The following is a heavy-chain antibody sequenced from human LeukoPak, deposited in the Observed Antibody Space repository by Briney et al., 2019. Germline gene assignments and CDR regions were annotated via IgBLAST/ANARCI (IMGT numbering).Heavy chain of an antibody. CDR1: GFTFSTFA. Sequence: GGSLRLSCAASGFTFSTFAMIWVRQPPGKGLEWVSSIFPSGGEIHYADSVRGRFTISRDNSKSTLSLQMNSLRAEDTAIYYCAKSRVSYWVPEFDYWGQGTLVTVSS. V-gene: IGHV3-23*01. CDR2: IFPSGGEI. CDR3: AKSRVSYWVPEFDY. D-gene: IGHD1-26*01. J-gene: IGHJ4*02.